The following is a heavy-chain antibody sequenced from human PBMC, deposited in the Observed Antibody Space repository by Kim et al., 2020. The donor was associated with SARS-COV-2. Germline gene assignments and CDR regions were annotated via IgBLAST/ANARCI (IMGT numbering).Heavy chain of an antibody. V-gene: IGHV3-23*01. J-gene: IGHJ6*02. Sequence: GGSLRLSCAASGFTFNNYAMTWVRQAPGRGLEWVTGIGGRGGNTYYADSVKGRFTISRENSKNTLYLQMNRLRAEDTSVYYCAKDRGYSSGWYNMDVWGQGTTVTVSS. CDR1: GFTFNNYA. CDR2: IGGRGGNT. D-gene: IGHD6-19*01. CDR3: AKDRGYSSGWYNMDV.